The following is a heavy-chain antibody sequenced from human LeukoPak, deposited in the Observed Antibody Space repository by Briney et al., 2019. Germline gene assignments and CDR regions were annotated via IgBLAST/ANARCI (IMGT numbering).Heavy chain of an antibody. CDR3: ARAWLYDILTGYHEPFDY. Sequence: SETLSLTCTVSGGSLSDTNNYWAWVRQPPGKGLEWIGSIYYSGTTIYNPSLKSRVTISVDTSKNQFSLKLSSVTAADTAVYYCARAWLYDILTGYHEPFDYWGQGTLVTVSS. J-gene: IGHJ4*02. CDR2: IYYSGTT. CDR1: GGSLSDTNNY. V-gene: IGHV4-39*07. D-gene: IGHD3-9*01.